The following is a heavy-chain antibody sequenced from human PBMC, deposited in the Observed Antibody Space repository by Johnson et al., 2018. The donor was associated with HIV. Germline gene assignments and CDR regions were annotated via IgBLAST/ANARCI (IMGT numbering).Heavy chain of an antibody. Sequence: VQLVESGGGVVQPGGSLRLSCAASGFTFSSYAMHWVRQAPGKGLEWVAVISYDGSNKYYADSVKGRFTISRDNSKNTLYLQMNSLRAEDTAVYYCAREWIGHSSSWFRYAFDIWGQGTMVTVSS. V-gene: IGHV3-30*04. CDR1: GFTFSSYA. J-gene: IGHJ3*02. CDR2: ISYDGSNK. CDR3: AREWIGHSSSWFRYAFDI. D-gene: IGHD6-13*01.